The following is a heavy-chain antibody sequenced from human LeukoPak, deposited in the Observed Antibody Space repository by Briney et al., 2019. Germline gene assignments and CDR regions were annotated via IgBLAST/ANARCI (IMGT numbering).Heavy chain of an antibody. Sequence: GGSLRLSCAASGFTFSNSWMSWVRQAPGKGLEWVSYISSSGSTIYYADSVKGRFTISRDNAKNSLYLQMNSLRAEDTAVYYCAELGITMIGGVWGKGTTVTISS. V-gene: IGHV3-48*04. CDR2: ISSSGSTI. CDR1: GFTFSNSW. CDR3: AELGITMIGGV. D-gene: IGHD3-10*02. J-gene: IGHJ6*04.